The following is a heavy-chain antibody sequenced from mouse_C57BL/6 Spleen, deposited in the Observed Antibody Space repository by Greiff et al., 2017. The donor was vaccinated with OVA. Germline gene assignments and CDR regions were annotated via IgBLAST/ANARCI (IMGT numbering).Heavy chain of an antibody. CDR3: TQAAQAHY. CDR2: IDPGNGDT. D-gene: IGHD3-2*02. V-gene: IGHV14-4*01. J-gene: IGHJ2*01. CDR1: GFNFKDDY. Sequence: EVKLMESGAELVRPGASVKLSCTASGFNFKDDYMHWVKQRPEQGLEWIGWIDPGNGDTEYASKFKGKATITADTSSNTAYLQLSSLTSEDTAVYYCTQAAQAHYWGQGTTLTVSS.